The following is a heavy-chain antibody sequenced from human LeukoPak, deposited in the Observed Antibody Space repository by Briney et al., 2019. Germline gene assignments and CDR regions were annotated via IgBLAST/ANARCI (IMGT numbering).Heavy chain of an antibody. CDR2: LDDSGNT. V-gene: IGHV4-39*02. Sequence: SETLSPTCSVSSGSVRSNYYSWAWIRQAPGKGLEWVGGLDDSGNTYYNPSLKSRLTMSVDTSKNHFSLNLKSVAAADTSVYYCARRLRIGAAEWFDPWGQGIMVTVSS. J-gene: IGHJ5*02. D-gene: IGHD2-15*01. CDR1: SGSVRSNYYS. CDR3: ARRLRIGAAEWFDP.